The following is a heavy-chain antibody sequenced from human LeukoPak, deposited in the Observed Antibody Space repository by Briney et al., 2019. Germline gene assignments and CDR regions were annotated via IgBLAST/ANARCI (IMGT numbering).Heavy chain of an antibody. Sequence: PSQTLSLTCTVSGGSISSGGHYWSWIRQHPGKGLEWIGYIYYSGSTNYNPSLKSRVTISVDTSKNQFSLKLSSVTAADTAVYYCARGNWNDGILDYWGQGTLVTVSS. D-gene: IGHD1-20*01. CDR1: GGSISSGGHY. V-gene: IGHV4-31*03. CDR3: ARGNWNDGILDY. J-gene: IGHJ4*02. CDR2: IYYSGST.